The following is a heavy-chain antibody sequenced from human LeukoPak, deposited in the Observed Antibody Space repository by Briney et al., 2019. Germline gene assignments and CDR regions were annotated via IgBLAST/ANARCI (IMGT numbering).Heavy chain of an antibody. J-gene: IGHJ3*02. CDR1: GFTFSSYA. CDR2: ISGSGGST. CDR3: AKSLTDQSGRYQLLEGEDAFDI. D-gene: IGHD2-2*01. Sequence: GGSLRLSCAASGFTFSSYAMSWVRQAPGKGLEWVSAISGSGGSTYYADSVKGRFTISRDNSKNTLYLQMNSLRAEDTAVYYCAKSLTDQSGRYQLLEGEDAFDIWGQGTMVTVSS. V-gene: IGHV3-23*01.